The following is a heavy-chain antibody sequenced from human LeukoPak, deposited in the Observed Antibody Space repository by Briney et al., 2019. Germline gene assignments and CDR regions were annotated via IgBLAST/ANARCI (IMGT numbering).Heavy chain of an antibody. Sequence: GGSLRLSCAASAFTVSSNYMSWVRQAPGKGLEWVSVVFSGGTTYYADSVKGRFTISRDNAKNSLYLQMSNLRAEDTAVYFCARGGGLDVWGQGATVTVSS. CDR3: ARGGGLDV. CDR1: AFTVSSNY. D-gene: IGHD3-16*01. V-gene: IGHV3-53*01. CDR2: VFSGGTT. J-gene: IGHJ6*02.